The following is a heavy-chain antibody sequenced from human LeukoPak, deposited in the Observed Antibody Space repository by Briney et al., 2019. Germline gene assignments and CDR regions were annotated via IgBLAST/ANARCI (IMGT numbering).Heavy chain of an antibody. CDR2: IYTSGST. CDR1: GGSISSGSHY. V-gene: IGHV4-61*02. Sequence: SQTLSLTCTVSGGSISSGSHYWSWIRQPAGKGLEWIGRIYTSGSTNYNPSLKSRVTISVDTSKNQFSLNLSSVTAADTAVYYCAREGILTGFIRDYWGQGTLVTVSS. CDR3: AREGILTGFIRDY. J-gene: IGHJ4*02. D-gene: IGHD3-9*01.